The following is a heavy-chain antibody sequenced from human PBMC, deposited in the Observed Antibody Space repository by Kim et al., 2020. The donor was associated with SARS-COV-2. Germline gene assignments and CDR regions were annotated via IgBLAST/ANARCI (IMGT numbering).Heavy chain of an antibody. D-gene: IGHD6-6*01. CDR2: ISGSGGST. V-gene: IGHV3-23*01. CDR3: AKTTIAALFDY. Sequence: GGSLRLSCAASGFTISTSAMSWVRQAPGKGLEWVSVISGSGGSTYYADSVKGRFTISRDNSKNTLYLQMNSLRAEDTAVYYCAKTTIAALFDYWGQGTLVTVSS. CDR1: GFTISTSA. J-gene: IGHJ4*02.